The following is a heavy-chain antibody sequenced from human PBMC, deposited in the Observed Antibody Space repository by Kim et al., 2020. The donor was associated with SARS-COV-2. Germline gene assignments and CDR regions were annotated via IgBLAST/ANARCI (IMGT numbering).Heavy chain of an antibody. CDR1: GFTFSSYA. D-gene: IGHD6-19*01. V-gene: IGHV3-23*01. Sequence: GGSLRLSCAASGFTFSSYAMSWVRQAPGKGLEWVSAISGSGGSTYYADSVKGRFTISRDNSKNTLYLQMNSLRAEDTAVYYCAKFRVAVAGTGCYFDYWGQGTLVTVSS. CDR3: AKFRVAVAGTGCYFDY. J-gene: IGHJ4*02. CDR2: ISGSGGST.